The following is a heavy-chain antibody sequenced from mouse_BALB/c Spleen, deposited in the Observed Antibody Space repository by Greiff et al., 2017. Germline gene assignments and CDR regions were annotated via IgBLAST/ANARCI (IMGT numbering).Heavy chain of an antibody. J-gene: IGHJ2*01. V-gene: IGHV5-6-5*01. CDR1: GFTFSSYA. CDR2: ISSGGST. CDR3: ARYGNFLYYFDY. D-gene: IGHD2-1*01. Sequence: EVQLVESGGGLVKPGGSLKLSCAASGFTFSSYAMSWVRQTPEKRLEWVASISSGGSTYYPDSVKGRFTISRDNARNILYLQMSSLRSEDTAMYYCARYGNFLYYFDYWGQGTTRTVSS.